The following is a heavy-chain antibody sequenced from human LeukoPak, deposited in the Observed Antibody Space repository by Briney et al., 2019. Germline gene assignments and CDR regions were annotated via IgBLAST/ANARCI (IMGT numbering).Heavy chain of an antibody. CDR3: ARSLYIVVVTAQPEAFDY. V-gene: IGHV1-46*01. CDR2: MYPSGGST. Sequence: GASVKVSCKTSGYTFSAYYMHWVRQAPGQGFEWMGIMYPSGGSTSYAQKFQGRVTMTRDTSTSTAYMELSSLRSEDTAVYYCARSLYIVVVTAQPEAFDYWGQGTLVTVSS. D-gene: IGHD2-21*02. J-gene: IGHJ4*02. CDR1: GYTFSAYY.